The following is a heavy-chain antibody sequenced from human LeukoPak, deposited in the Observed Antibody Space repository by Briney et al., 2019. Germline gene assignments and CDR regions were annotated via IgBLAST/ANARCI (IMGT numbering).Heavy chain of an antibody. V-gene: IGHV3-23*01. J-gene: IGHJ5*02. CDR3: ARDIRNYYDSRTYGWFDP. Sequence: GGSLRLSCAASGFTFSSYGMSWVRQAPGKGLEWVSSISGSGGNVYYAGSVRGRFTISRDNSKNTVYLQMNSLRAEDTATYYCARDIRNYYDSRTYGWFDPWGQGTLVTVSS. D-gene: IGHD3-10*01. CDR2: ISGSGGNV. CDR1: GFTFSSYG.